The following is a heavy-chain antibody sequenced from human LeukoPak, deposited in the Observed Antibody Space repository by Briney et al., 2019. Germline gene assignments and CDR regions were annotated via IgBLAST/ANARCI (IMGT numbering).Heavy chain of an antibody. CDR1: GFSFSGYG. V-gene: IGHV3-30*02. D-gene: IGHD1-14*01. Sequence: PGGSLRLSCAASGFSFSGYGMHWVRQAPGKGLEWVTFIRYDGSTKSYADSVKGRLTIARDNSKNTLYLQMNSLRAEDTAVYFCAKDYNNGFDYWGQGALVTVSS. CDR2: IRYDGSTK. CDR3: AKDYNNGFDY. J-gene: IGHJ4*02.